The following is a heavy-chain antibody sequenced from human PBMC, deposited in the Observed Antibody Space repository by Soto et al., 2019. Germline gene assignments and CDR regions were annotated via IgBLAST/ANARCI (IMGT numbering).Heavy chain of an antibody. J-gene: IGHJ5*02. CDR1: GGSITSTTFY. D-gene: IGHD1-26*01. V-gene: IGHV4-39*01. Sequence: SETLSLTCTVSGGSITSTTFYWGWIRQPPGKGLEWIGSIHYSGSTYYNPSLKSRVTISVDLSKNQFSLNLTSVTAAATAAYYCAKQLKYLRLYRRDQISWFDPWGQGTLVNVSS. CDR3: AKQLKYLRLYRRDQISWFDP. CDR2: IHYSGST.